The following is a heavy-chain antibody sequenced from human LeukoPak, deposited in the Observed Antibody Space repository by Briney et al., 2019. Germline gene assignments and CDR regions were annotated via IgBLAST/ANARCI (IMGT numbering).Heavy chain of an antibody. Sequence: ASVKVSCKDSGYTFTGYYMHWVRQAPGQGLEWMGWINPNSGGTNYAQKFQGRVTMTRDTSISTAYMELSRLRSDDTAVYYCARTEFRNPYYMDVWGKGTTVTVSS. J-gene: IGHJ6*03. CDR2: INPNSGGT. CDR1: GYTFTGYY. CDR3: ARTEFRNPYYMDV. V-gene: IGHV1-2*02.